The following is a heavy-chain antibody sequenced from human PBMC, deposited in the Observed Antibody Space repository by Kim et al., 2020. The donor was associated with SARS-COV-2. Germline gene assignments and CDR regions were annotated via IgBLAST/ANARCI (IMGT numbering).Heavy chain of an antibody. CDR1: GGSISSSSYY. CDR3: ARLKAYTYYDFWSGSQKNDAFDI. V-gene: IGHV4-39*01. CDR2: IYYSGST. J-gene: IGHJ3*02. Sequence: SETLSLTCTVSGGSISSSSYYWGWIRQPPGKGLEWIGSIYYSGSTYYNPSLKSRVTISVDTSKNQFSLKLSSVTAADTAVYYCARLKAYTYYDFWSGSQKNDAFDIWGQGTMVTVSS. D-gene: IGHD3-3*01.